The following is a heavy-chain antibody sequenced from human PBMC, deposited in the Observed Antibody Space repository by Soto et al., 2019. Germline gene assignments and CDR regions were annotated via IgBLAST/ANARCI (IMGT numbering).Heavy chain of an antibody. J-gene: IGHJ4*02. Sequence: GGSLRLSCAASGFTFSSYAMSWVRQAPGKGLEWVSAISGSGGSTYYADSVKGRFTISRDNSKNTLYLQMNSLKAEDTAVYYCAKGVYYYDSSGYLRFGYWGRGTRVTVSS. CDR2: ISGSGGST. CDR1: GFTFSSYA. V-gene: IGHV3-23*01. D-gene: IGHD3-22*01. CDR3: AKGVYYYDSSGYLRFGY.